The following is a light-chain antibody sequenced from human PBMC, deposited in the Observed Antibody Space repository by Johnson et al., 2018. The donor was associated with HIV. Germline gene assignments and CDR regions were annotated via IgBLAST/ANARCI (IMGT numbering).Light chain of an antibody. CDR3: GTWDGSLTPGRV. CDR1: NSCIGNKY. CDR2: ENT. V-gene: IGLV1-51*02. Sequence: QSVLTQPPSVSAAPGQKVTISCSGSNSCIGNKYVSWYQQFPGTAPKLLIYENTKRPSGIPDRFSASKSATSATLAITGLQTGDEAEYYCGTWDGSLTPGRVMGTGTKVTVL. J-gene: IGLJ1*01.